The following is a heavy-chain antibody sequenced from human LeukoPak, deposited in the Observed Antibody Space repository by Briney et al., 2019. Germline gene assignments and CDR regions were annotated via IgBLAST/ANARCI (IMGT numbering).Heavy chain of an antibody. CDR3: LSEYTDYYYMDV. CDR1: GFTFSSYS. Sequence: LGGSPRLSCAASGFTFSSYSMNWVRQAPGKGLEWVSYISSSSSTIYYADSVKGRFTISRDNAKNSLYLQMNSLRAEDTAVYYCLSEYTDYYYMDVWGKGTTVTVSS. D-gene: IGHD1-1*01. CDR2: ISSSSSTI. J-gene: IGHJ6*03. V-gene: IGHV3-48*04.